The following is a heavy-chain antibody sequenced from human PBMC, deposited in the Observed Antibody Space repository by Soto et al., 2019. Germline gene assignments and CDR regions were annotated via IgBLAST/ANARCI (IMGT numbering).Heavy chain of an antibody. J-gene: IGHJ3*02. V-gene: IGHV3-23*01. D-gene: IGHD1-26*01. CDR1: GFTFSTYD. CDR3: AKTTYAGGGAFDI. Sequence: GGSLRLACAASGFTFSTYDMTWVRQAPGRGLEWVSSISGSGGTTYYADSVRCRFTISRDTSKDTMYLQMNSLRAEDTAVYYCAKTTYAGGGAFDIWAQGTMVPVSS. CDR2: ISGSGGTT.